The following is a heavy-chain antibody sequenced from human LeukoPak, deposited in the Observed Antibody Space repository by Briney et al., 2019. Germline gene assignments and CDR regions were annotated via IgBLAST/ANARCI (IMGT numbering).Heavy chain of an antibody. CDR1: GFTFSSYA. Sequence: GGSLRLSCAASGFTFSSYAMHWVRQAPGKGLEWVAVISYDGSNKYCADSVKGRFTVSRDNSKNTLYLQMNSLRAEDTAVHYCARGTTSGYYWFDYWGQGALVTVSS. D-gene: IGHD3-22*01. V-gene: IGHV3-30*04. CDR3: ARGTTSGYYWFDY. CDR2: ISYDGSNK. J-gene: IGHJ4*02.